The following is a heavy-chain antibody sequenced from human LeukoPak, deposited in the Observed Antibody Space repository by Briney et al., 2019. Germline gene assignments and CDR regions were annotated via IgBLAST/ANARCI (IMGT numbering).Heavy chain of an antibody. J-gene: IGHJ6*02. CDR2: IRSKAYGGTT. D-gene: IGHD1-1*01. V-gene: IGHV3-49*04. Sequence: PGGSLRLSRTASGFTFGNYALTWVRQAPGKGLEWLSFIRSKAYGGTTEYAASVKGRFTISRDDSKSIAYLQMNTLKTEDTAVYYCSRNVPDWNYAMDVWGQGTTVTVSS. CDR3: SRNVPDWNYAMDV. CDR1: GFTFGNYA.